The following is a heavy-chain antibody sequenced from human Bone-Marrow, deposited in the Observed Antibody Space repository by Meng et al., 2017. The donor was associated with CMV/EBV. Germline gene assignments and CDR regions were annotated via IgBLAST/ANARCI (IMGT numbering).Heavy chain of an antibody. CDR3: TTDTSGYVY. Sequence: GGSLRLSCAASGFTFSSYGMHWVRQAPGKGLEWVGRIKSKTDGGTIDYAAPVKARFTISRDDSKNTLYVQMNSLKTEDTAVYYCTTDTSGYVYWGQGTLVTVSS. J-gene: IGHJ4*02. D-gene: IGHD3-22*01. CDR2: IKSKTDGGTI. CDR1: GFTFSSYG. V-gene: IGHV3-15*01.